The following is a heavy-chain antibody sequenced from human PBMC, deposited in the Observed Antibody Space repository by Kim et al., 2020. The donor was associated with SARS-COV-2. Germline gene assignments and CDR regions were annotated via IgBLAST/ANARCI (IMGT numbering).Heavy chain of an antibody. CDR1: GGSISSGGYY. J-gene: IGHJ4*02. CDR2: IYYSGST. Sequence: SETLSLTCTVSGGSISSGGYYWSWIRQHPGKGLEWIGYIYYSGSTYYNPSLKSRVTISVDTSKNQFSLKLSSVTAADTAVYYCARGTAVPTFYYWGQGTLVTVSS. D-gene: IGHD3-16*01. V-gene: IGHV4-31*03. CDR3: ARGTAVPTFYY.